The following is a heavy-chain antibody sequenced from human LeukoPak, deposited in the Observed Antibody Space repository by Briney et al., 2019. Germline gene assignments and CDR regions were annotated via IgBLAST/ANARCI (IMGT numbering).Heavy chain of an antibody. J-gene: IGHJ4*02. CDR2: INRDGSDT. CDR3: AREDFGVDY. CDR1: GFTFNSYY. D-gene: IGHD3-10*01. V-gene: IGHV3-74*01. Sequence: PGGSLRLSCAASGFTFNSYYMNWVRQAPGKGLVWVSRINRDGSDTIYADSVKGRFTISRDNAKNTLFLQMNRLRAEDTAVYYCAREDFGVDYWGQGTLVTVSS.